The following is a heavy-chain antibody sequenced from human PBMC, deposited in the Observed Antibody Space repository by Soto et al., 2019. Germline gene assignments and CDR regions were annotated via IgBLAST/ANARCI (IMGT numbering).Heavy chain of an antibody. V-gene: IGHV3-30*18. D-gene: IGHD5-18*01. CDR2: TSNDGSIK. J-gene: IGHJ4*02. CDR3: AKEGFNTTMAAGYLDY. Sequence: GGSLRLSCAASGFTFSSCGMHWVRQAPGTGLEWVAVTSNDGSIKFYAGSVKGRFSISRDNSKNIVYLQMNSLRADDTAVYYCAKEGFNTTMAAGYLDYWGQGTLVTVSS. CDR1: GFTFSSCG.